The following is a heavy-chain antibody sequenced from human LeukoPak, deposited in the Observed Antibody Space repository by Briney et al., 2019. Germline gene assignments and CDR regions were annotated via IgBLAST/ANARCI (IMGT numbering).Heavy chain of an antibody. CDR1: GYTFTSYD. D-gene: IGHD6-25*01. Sequence: ASVKVSCKASGYTFTSYDINWVRQAPGQGLEWMGGIIPIFGTANYAQKFQGRVTITTDESTSTAYMELSSLRSEDTAVYYCARAAADYYYYMDVWGKGTTVTVSS. J-gene: IGHJ6*03. V-gene: IGHV1-69*05. CDR3: ARAAADYYYYMDV. CDR2: IIPIFGTA.